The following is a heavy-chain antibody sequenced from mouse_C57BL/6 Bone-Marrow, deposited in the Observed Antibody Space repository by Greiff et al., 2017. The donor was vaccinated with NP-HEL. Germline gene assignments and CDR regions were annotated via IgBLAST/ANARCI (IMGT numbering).Heavy chain of an antibody. Sequence: VQLKESGPELVKPGASVKISCKASGYAFSSSWMNWVKQRPGKGLEWIGRIYPGDGDTNYNGKFKGKATLTADKSSSTAYMQLSSLTSEDSAVYFCANYYGSSYRGAMDYWGQGTSVTVSS. CDR1: GYAFSSSW. CDR3: ANYYGSSYRGAMDY. CDR2: IYPGDGDT. V-gene: IGHV1-82*01. J-gene: IGHJ4*01. D-gene: IGHD1-1*01.